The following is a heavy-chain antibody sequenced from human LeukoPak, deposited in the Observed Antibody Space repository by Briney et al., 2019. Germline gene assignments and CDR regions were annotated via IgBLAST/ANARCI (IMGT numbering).Heavy chain of an antibody. CDR1: GYTFTTYG. D-gene: IGHD6-13*01. J-gene: IGHJ6*03. Sequence: GASVKVSCKASGYTFTTYGISWVRQAPGQGLEWMGWISPYNGNTKYAQKLQGRVTMTTDTSTSTAYMELRSLRSDDTAVYYCARTSSDSSSWYFPHYYYYYYMDVWGKGTTVTIS. CDR2: ISPYNGNT. CDR3: ARTSSDSSSWYFPHYYYYYYMDV. V-gene: IGHV1-18*01.